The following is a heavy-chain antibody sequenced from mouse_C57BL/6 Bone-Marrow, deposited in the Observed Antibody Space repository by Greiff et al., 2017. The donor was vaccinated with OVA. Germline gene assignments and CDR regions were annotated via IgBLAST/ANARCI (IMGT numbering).Heavy chain of an antibody. CDR1: GYTFTDYE. J-gene: IGHJ2*01. CDR2: IDPETGGT. V-gene: IGHV1-15*01. D-gene: IGHD1-1*01. Sequence: VQLVESGAELVRPGASVTLSCKASGYTFTDYEMHWVKQTPVHGLEWIGAIDPETGGTAYNQKVKGKAILTADKSSSTAYMALRSLTSEDSAVYYCTRRAAYYYGSKGFDYWGQGTTLTVSS. CDR3: TRRAAYYYGSKGFDY.